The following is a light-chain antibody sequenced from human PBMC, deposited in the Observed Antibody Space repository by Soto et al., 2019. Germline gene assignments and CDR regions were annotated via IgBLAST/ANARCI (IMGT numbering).Light chain of an antibody. V-gene: IGKV3-20*01. CDR1: QSISSNY. CDR2: GAS. J-gene: IGKJ2*01. CDR3: QQYGSSPFT. Sequence: EIVLTQSPGTLSLSLGERATLSCRASQSISSNYLAWYQQKPGQTPRLLIYGASSRATGIPDRFSGSGSGTDFTLTISGLEPEDFAVYYCQQYGSSPFTFGQGTKLEIK.